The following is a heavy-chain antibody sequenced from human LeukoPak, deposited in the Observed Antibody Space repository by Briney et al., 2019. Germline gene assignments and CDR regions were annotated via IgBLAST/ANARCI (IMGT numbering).Heavy chain of an antibody. Sequence: SETLSLTCTVSGGSISSSSYYWTWIRQPPGKGLEWIGEINHSGSTNYNPSLKSRVTISVDTSKNQFSLKLSSVTAADTAVYYCATQSRDYYDRSGHGNWFDPWGQGTLVTVSS. CDR3: ATQSRDYYDRSGHGNWFDP. D-gene: IGHD3-22*01. CDR2: INHSGST. CDR1: GGSISSSSYY. J-gene: IGHJ5*02. V-gene: IGHV4-39*07.